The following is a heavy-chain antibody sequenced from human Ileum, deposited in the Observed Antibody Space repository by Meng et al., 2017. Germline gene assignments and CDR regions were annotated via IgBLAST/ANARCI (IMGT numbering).Heavy chain of an antibody. D-gene: IGHD7-27*01. V-gene: IGHV4-39*01. CDR1: GGSISSSSHC. CDR2: ICYSGNT. J-gene: IGHJ4*02. CDR3: ARRTGEVDLLDY. Sequence: QLQLQESGPGLVKPSETLSLMCTVSGGSISSSSHCCDWIRQHPGKGLEWIGSICYSGNTYYNPSLKSRVSMSVDTSKKQISLKLNSVTAADTAVYYCARRTGEVDLLDYWGQGTLVTVSS.